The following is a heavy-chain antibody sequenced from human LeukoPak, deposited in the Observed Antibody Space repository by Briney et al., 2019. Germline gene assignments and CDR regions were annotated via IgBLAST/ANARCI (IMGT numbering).Heavy chain of an antibody. D-gene: IGHD3-22*01. CDR3: ARATYYYDSSGYLVDY. CDR1: GFTFSSYE. V-gene: IGHV3-48*03. Sequence: GGSLRLSCAASGFTFSSYEMNWVRQAPGKGLEWVSYISSSGRTIYYADSVQGRFTISRDNAKNSLYLQMNSLRAEDTAVYYCARATYYYDSSGYLVDYWGQGTLVTVSS. CDR2: ISSSGRTI. J-gene: IGHJ4*02.